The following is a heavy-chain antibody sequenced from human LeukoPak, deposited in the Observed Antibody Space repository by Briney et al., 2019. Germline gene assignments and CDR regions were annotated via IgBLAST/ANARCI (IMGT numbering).Heavy chain of an antibody. D-gene: IGHD2-2*01. CDR2: IDPNSGDT. J-gene: IGHJ5*02. CDR3: SRGPVPAAIFRFDP. CDR1: GYTFTGYY. Sequence: ASVKVSCKASGYTFTGYYMHWVRQAPGQGLEWMGWIDPNSGDTKYTQKFQGRVTMTRDTSISTAYMELSGLNSDDTAVYYCSRGPVPAAIFRFDPWGQGTLVTVSS. V-gene: IGHV1-2*02.